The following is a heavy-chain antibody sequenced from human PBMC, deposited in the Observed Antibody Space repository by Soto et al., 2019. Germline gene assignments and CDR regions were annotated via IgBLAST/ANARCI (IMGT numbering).Heavy chain of an antibody. J-gene: IGHJ6*02. D-gene: IGHD1-1*01. V-gene: IGHV3-23*01. CDR2: ISGSGGST. CDR3: AKDHRTGKAMGGWYYYYGMGV. CDR1: GFTFSGYS. Sequence: PGGSLRLSCAASGFTFSGYSMSWVRQAPGKGLEWVSAISGSGGSTYYADSVKGRFTISSENSKNTLYLQLNILRAENTAVYDWAKDHRTGKAMGGWYYYYGMGVWGQGTTVTVSS.